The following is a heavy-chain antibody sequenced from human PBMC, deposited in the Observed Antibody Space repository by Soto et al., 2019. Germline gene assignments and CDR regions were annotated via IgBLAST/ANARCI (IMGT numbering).Heavy chain of an antibody. D-gene: IGHD5-12*01. CDR1: GYTFTRYD. CDR3: ARELAGYVGN. CDR2: MNPKSGNT. Sequence: QVQLVQSGAEVKKPGASVKVSCKASGYTFTRYDINWVRQATGQGLEWMGWMNPKSGNTGYAQKFQGRVTMTRTTSISTAYMELSSLRSEDTAVYDCARELAGYVGNWGQGTLVTVSS. V-gene: IGHV1-8*01. J-gene: IGHJ4*02.